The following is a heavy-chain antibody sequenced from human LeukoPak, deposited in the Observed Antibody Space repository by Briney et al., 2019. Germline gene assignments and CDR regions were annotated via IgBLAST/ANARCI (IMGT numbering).Heavy chain of an antibody. Sequence: PGGSLRLSCAASGFTFSNAWMSWVHQAPGKGLEWVGRIKSKTDGGTTDYAAPVKGRFTISRDDSKNTLYLQMNSLKTEDTAVYYCTTGNYYDSSGYYFDYWGQGTLVTVSS. D-gene: IGHD3-22*01. CDR1: GFTFSNAW. CDR2: IKSKTDGGTT. CDR3: TTGNYYDSSGYYFDY. V-gene: IGHV3-15*01. J-gene: IGHJ4*02.